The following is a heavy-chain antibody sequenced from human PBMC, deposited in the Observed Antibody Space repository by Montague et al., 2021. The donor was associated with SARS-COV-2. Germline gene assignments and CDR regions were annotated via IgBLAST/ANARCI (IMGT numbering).Heavy chain of an antibody. J-gene: IGHJ4*02. CDR2: IYYTGST. V-gene: IGHV4-59*01. D-gene: IGHD1-26*01. CDR1: GGSISSYY. Sequence: SETLSLTCTVSGGSISSYYWTWIRQPPGKGLQWVGYIYYTGSTKFNPSLKSRVSMSLDTSKNHFSLRLSAVTAADTARYYCARARHICFSATCVNYFDVWGQGALVTVSS. CDR3: ARARHICFSATCVNYFDV.